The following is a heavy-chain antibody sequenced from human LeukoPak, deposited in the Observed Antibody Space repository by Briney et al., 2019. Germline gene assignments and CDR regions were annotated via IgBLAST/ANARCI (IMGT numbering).Heavy chain of an antibody. J-gene: IGHJ3*02. CDR2: INHSGST. Sequence: PSETLSLTCAVYGGSFSGYYWSWIRQPPGKGLEWIGEINHSGSTNYNPSLKSRVTISVDTSKNQFSLKLSSVTAADTAVYYCARDGLRSGSGYDSFTMDLDIWGQGTMVTVSS. V-gene: IGHV4-34*01. CDR1: GGSFSGYY. CDR3: ARDGLRSGSGYDSFTMDLDI. D-gene: IGHD5-12*01.